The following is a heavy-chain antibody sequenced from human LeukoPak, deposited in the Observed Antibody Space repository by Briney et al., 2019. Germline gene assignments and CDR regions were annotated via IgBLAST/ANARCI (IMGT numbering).Heavy chain of an antibody. CDR3: ARAPSEIGGYYPEYFRH. CDR1: GFTFSGYW. D-gene: IGHD3-22*01. J-gene: IGHJ1*01. Sequence: PGGSLRLSCVASGFTFSGYWMHWVRQAPGKGLVWVSRIKSDGSTNYADSVKGRFTISRDNAKNTVSLQMNSLRAEDTGVYFCARAPSEIGGYYPEYFRHWGQGTLVTVSS. V-gene: IGHV3-74*01. CDR2: IKSDGST.